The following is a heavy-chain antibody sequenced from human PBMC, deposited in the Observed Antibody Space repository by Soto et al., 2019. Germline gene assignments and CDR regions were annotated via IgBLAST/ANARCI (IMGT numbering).Heavy chain of an antibody. J-gene: IGHJ4*02. CDR1: GGSISSGGYS. CDR2: IYHSGST. D-gene: IGHD4-17*01. V-gene: IGHV4-30-2*01. CDR3: ARVPTYGDYGGYYFDY. Sequence: TLSLSCAVSGGSISSGGYSWSWIWQPPGTGLEWIGYIYHSGSTYYNPSLKSRVTISVDRSKNQFSLKLSSVTAADTAVYYCARVPTYGDYGGYYFDYWGQGTLVTVSS.